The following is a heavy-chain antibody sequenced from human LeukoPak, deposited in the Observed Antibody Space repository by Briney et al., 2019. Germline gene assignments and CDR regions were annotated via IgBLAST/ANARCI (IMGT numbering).Heavy chain of an antibody. D-gene: IGHD6-13*01. CDR1: GGSFSGYY. J-gene: IGHJ5*02. V-gene: IGHV4-34*01. CDR3: ARGLQAYSSSWYALVNWFDP. CDR2: INHSGST. Sequence: SETLSLTCAVYGGSFSGYYWSRIRQPPGKGLEWIGEINHSGSTNYNPSLKSRVTISVDTSKNRFSLKVSSVTAADTAVYYCARGLQAYSSSWYALVNWFDPWGQGTLVTVSS.